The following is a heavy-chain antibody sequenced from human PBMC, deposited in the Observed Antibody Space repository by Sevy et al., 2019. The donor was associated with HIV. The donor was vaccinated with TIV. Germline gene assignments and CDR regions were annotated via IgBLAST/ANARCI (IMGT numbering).Heavy chain of an antibody. CDR3: ACRSPYYYDSSGLFDY. V-gene: IGHV4-30-4*01. CDR2: IYYSGST. Sequence: SETLSLTCTVSDGSISSGDYYWSWIRQPPGKGLEWIGYIYYSGSTYYNPSLKSRVTISVDTSKNQFSLKLSSVTAADTAVYYCACRSPYYYDSSGLFDYWGQGTLVTVSS. J-gene: IGHJ4*02. D-gene: IGHD3-22*01. CDR1: DGSISSGDYY.